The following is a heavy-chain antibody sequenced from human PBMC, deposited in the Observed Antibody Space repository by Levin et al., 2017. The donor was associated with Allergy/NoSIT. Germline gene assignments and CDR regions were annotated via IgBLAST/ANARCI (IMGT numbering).Heavy chain of an antibody. Sequence: GGSLRLSCAASGFTFSSYEMNWVRQAPGKGLEWVSYISSSGSTIYYADSVKGRFTISRDNAKNSLYLQMNSLRAEDTAVYYCATTMEVEMATIVYGMDVWGQGTTVTVSS. D-gene: IGHD5-24*01. CDR2: ISSSGSTI. J-gene: IGHJ6*02. CDR3: ATTMEVEMATIVYGMDV. V-gene: IGHV3-48*03. CDR1: GFTFSSYE.